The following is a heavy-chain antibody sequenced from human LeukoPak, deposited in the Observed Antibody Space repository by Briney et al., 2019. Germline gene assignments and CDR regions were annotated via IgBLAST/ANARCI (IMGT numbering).Heavy chain of an antibody. Sequence: PGGSLRLSCAASGFTFSNYAMSWVRQAPGKGLEWVSAISANGGGTYYADSVKGRFTISRDNAKNSLYLQMNSLRAEDTAVYYCARAWGAGTDFDYWGQGTLVTVSS. CDR2: ISANGGGT. CDR3: ARAWGAGTDFDY. D-gene: IGHD6-19*01. J-gene: IGHJ4*02. V-gene: IGHV3-23*01. CDR1: GFTFSNYA.